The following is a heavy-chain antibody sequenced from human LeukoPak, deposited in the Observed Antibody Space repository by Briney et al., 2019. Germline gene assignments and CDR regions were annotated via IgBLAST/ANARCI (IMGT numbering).Heavy chain of an antibody. CDR2: INHSGRT. Sequence: SETLSLTCAVYGGSFTTYYWTWIRQSPEKGLEWIGDINHSGRTNYNPSLESRVSISVDTSQKKFSLRLTSVTAADTAAYFCARETGYDASWGDAFDLWGQGTMVTVSS. V-gene: IGHV4-34*01. D-gene: IGHD2-2*01. J-gene: IGHJ3*01. CDR1: GGSFTTYY. CDR3: ARETGYDASWGDAFDL.